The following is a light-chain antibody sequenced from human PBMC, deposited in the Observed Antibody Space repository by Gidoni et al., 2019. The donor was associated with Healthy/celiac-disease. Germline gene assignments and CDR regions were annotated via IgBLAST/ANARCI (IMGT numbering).Light chain of an antibody. CDR2: AAS. CDR3: QQSYSTPYT. CDR1: QSISSY. V-gene: IGKV1-39*01. Sequence: DIQMTQSPSPLSASVGDRVTITCRASQSISSYLNWYQQKPGKAPKLLIYAASSLQSGVPSRFSGSGSGTDFTLTISSLQPEDFATYYCQQSYSTPYTFGQXTKLEIK. J-gene: IGKJ2*01.